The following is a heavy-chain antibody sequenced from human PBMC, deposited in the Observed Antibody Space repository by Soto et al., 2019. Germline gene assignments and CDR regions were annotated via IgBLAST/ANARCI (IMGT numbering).Heavy chain of an antibody. CDR3: ARGYCSSTSCYIWDNWFDP. J-gene: IGHJ5*02. Sequence: QVQLQESGPGLVKPSETLSLTCTVSGGSISSYYWSWIRQPXXKGLEWIGYIYYSGRTNYNPSLKSRVTISVDTSKNQFSLKLSSVTAADTAVYYCARGYCSSTSCYIWDNWFDPWGQGTLVTVSS. CDR2: IYYSGRT. V-gene: IGHV4-59*01. CDR1: GGSISSYY. D-gene: IGHD2-2*02.